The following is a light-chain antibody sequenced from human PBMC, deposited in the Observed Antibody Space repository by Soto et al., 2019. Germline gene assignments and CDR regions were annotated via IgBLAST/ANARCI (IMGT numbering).Light chain of an antibody. V-gene: IGKV3-20*01. J-gene: IGKJ1*01. Sequence: EIVLTQSPGTLSLSPGERGTVSCRASQSVSSSYLVWYQQKPGQAPTLLIYGASTRATGIPDRFSGSGSGTDFTLTISRLEPDDFAVYYCQQYGNSPWTFGQGTKVEI. CDR2: GAS. CDR3: QQYGNSPWT. CDR1: QSVSSSY.